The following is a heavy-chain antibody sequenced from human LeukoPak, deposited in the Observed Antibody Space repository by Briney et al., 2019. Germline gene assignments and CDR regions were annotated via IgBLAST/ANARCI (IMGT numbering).Heavy chain of an antibody. J-gene: IGHJ4*02. CDR1: GGSISSYY. D-gene: IGHD6-6*01. Sequence: PSETLSLTCTVSGGSISSYYWSWIRQPPGKGLEWIGYIYYSGDTNYNPSLKSRAAISLDTSKNQFSLTVTSVTAADTAIYYCARHTYARPFDFWGRGTLVTVSS. CDR2: IYYSGDT. CDR3: ARHTYARPFDF. V-gene: IGHV4-59*08.